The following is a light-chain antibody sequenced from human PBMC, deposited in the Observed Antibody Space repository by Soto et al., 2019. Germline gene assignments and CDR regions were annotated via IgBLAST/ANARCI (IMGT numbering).Light chain of an antibody. Sequence: QSVLTQPPSASGTPGQRVTISCSGSSSNIGSNTVNWYQQLPGTAPKLLIYSNNQRPSGVPDRFSGSKSGTSASLAISGLQSEDEADDYCTSWEDSLNDPLFGNGTKLTVL. CDR1: SSNIGSNT. V-gene: IGLV1-44*01. J-gene: IGLJ1*01. CDR2: SNN. CDR3: TSWEDSLNDPL.